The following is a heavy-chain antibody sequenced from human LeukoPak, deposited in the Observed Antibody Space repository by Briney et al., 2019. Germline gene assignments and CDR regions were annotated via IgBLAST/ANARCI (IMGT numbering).Heavy chain of an antibody. Sequence: VSVKVSRKASGYTFTGYYMHWVRQAPGQGLEWMGRINPNSGDTNYAQKFQGRVTMTRDTSISTAYMELSRLRSDDTAVYYCARTTVTGSDRDYWGQGTLVTVSS. V-gene: IGHV1-2*06. J-gene: IGHJ4*02. CDR2: INPNSGDT. CDR3: ARTTVTGSDRDY. D-gene: IGHD4-17*01. CDR1: GYTFTGYY.